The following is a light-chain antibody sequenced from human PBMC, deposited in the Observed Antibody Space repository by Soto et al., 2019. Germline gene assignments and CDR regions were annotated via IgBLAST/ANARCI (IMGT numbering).Light chain of an antibody. J-gene: IGKJ1*01. CDR1: QSISSW. Sequence: DIQMTQSPSSLSACVGDRVTITCRASQSISSWLAWYPQKPGKAPKLLIYKASSLGSGVPSRFSGSGSGTEFTLTISSLQPDDFATYYCQQYNSYSQTFGQGTKVYIK. CDR3: QQYNSYSQT. V-gene: IGKV1-5*03. CDR2: KAS.